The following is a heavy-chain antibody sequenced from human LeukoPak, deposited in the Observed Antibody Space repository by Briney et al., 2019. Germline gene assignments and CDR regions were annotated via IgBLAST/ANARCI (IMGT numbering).Heavy chain of an antibody. CDR1: GGSISSYY. D-gene: IGHD3-10*01. CDR2: IYYSGST. CDR3: ARQEITMVRGVISGLSDY. J-gene: IGHJ4*02. Sequence: SETLSLTCTVSGGSISSYYWSWLRQPPGKGLEWIGYIYYSGSTNYNPSLKSRVTISVDTSKNQFSLKLSSVTAADTAVYYCARQEITMVRGVISGLSDYWGQGTLVTVSS. V-gene: IGHV4-59*08.